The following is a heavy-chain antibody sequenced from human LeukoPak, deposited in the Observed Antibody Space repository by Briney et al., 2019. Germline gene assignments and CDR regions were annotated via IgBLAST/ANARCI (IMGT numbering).Heavy chain of an antibody. CDR3: ARDASGLFGY. CDR2: ISSSSSTI. CDR1: GFTFSSYS. V-gene: IGHV3-48*04. Sequence: GGSLRLSCAASGFTFSSYSMNWVRQAPGKGLEWVSYISSSSSTIYYADSVKGRFTISRDNARNSLYLQMSTLRAEDTGLYYCARDASGLFGYWGQGSLVTVSS. J-gene: IGHJ4*02.